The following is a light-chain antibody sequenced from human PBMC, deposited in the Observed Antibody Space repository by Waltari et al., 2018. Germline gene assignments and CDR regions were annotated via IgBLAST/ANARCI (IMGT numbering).Light chain of an antibody. CDR2: EVS. V-gene: IGLV2-8*01. CDR1: SSDIGPYNY. Sequence: QSALTQPPSASGSPGQSVTISCAGTSSDIGPYNYVHWYQQHPGKAPKLIIYEVSKRPSGVPDRFSGSKSGNTASLTVSGLQAEDEADYYCGSYAGHNNIGVFGGGTKLTVL. CDR3: GSYAGHNNIGV. J-gene: IGLJ2*01.